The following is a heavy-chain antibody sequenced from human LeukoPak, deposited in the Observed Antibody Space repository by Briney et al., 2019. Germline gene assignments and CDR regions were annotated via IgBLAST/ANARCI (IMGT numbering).Heavy chain of an antibody. CDR1: GFTFSDYY. D-gene: IGHD3-16*01. CDR2: ISTSGSSI. CDR3: AKEGPLRELRLGY. V-gene: IGHV3-11*04. J-gene: IGHJ4*02. Sequence: PGGSLRLSCAASGFTFSDYYMNWIRQAPGKGLEWVSYISTSGSSIYYADSVKGRFTISRDNAKNSLYLQMNSLRAEDTAVYYCAKEGPLRELRLGYWGQGTLVTVSS.